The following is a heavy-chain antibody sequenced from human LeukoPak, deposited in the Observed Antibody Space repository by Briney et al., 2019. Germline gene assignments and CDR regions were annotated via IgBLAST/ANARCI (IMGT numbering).Heavy chain of an antibody. V-gene: IGHV4-39*07. CDR1: GGSLRSSSYY. J-gene: IGHJ5*02. D-gene: IGHD6-19*01. CDR2: IHYSGST. Sequence: SETLSLTCTVSGGSLRSSSYYWGWIRQPPGKGLEWIGSIHYSGSTYYNPSLKSRVTMSVDTSKNQFSLKLSSVTAADTAVYYCARVWGSSGWYGNNWFDPWGQGTLVTVSS. CDR3: ARVWGSSGWYGNNWFDP.